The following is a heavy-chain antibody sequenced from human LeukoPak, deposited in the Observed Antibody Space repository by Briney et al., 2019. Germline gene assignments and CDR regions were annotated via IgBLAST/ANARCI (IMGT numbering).Heavy chain of an antibody. D-gene: IGHD1-26*01. J-gene: IGHJ6*03. V-gene: IGHV4-61*02. CDR3: ARVSVYSGSYSYYFYYMDV. CDR2: IYTSGST. Sequence: PSQTLSLTCTVSGGSISSGSYHWSCIRQPAGKGLECIGRIYTSGSTNYNPSLKSRVTISVDTSKNQFSLKLSSVTAADTAVYYCARVSVYSGSYSYYFYYMDVWGKGTTVTVSS. CDR1: GGSISSGSYH.